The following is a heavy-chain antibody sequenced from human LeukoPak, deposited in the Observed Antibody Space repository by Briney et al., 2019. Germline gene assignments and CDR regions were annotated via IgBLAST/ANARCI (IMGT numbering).Heavy chain of an antibody. CDR1: GFTFSNAW. CDR2: IKSKTDGGTT. D-gene: IGHD3-10*01. V-gene: IGHV3-15*01. CDR3: LRDWYGSGSYWQIRESYFDY. Sequence: GGSLILSCAASGFTFSNAWMSWVRQAPGKGLEWVSRIKSKTDGGTTDYAAPVKGRFTISRDDSKNTLYLQMNSLKTEDTAVYYCLRDWYGSGSYWQIRESYFDYWGQGTLVTVSS. J-gene: IGHJ4*02.